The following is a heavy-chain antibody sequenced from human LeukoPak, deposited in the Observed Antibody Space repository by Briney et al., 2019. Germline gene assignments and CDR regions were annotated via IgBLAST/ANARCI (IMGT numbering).Heavy chain of an antibody. Sequence: QPGGSLRLSCAASGFTFSSYGMHWVRQAPGKGLEWVAVISYDGSNKYYADSVKGRFTISRDNSKNTLYLQMNSLRAEDTAVYYCAEFADIVVVPAALHFDYWGQGTLVTVSS. D-gene: IGHD2-2*01. CDR1: GFTFSSYG. J-gene: IGHJ4*02. V-gene: IGHV3-30*03. CDR2: ISYDGSNK. CDR3: AEFADIVVVPAALHFDY.